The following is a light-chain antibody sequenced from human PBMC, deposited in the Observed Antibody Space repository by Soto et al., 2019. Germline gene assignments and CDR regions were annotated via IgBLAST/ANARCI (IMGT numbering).Light chain of an antibody. J-gene: IGLJ1*01. CDR2: DVS. V-gene: IGLV2-14*03. Sequence: QSALTQPASVSGSPGQSITISCTGTSSDVGGYNYVSWYQHHPGTAPKLMIYDVSNRPSGVSNRFSGYKSGNTSSLTVSGLQPEDEADYYCSSYTTGNTRQIVFGTGTKLTVL. CDR3: SSYTTGNTRQIV. CDR1: SSDVGGYNY.